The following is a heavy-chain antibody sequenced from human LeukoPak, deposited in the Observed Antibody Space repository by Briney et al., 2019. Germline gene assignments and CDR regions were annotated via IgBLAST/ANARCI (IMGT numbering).Heavy chain of an antibody. D-gene: IGHD6-13*01. V-gene: IGHV1-3*01. J-gene: IGHJ6*02. CDR2: INAGNGNT. Sequence: ASVKVSCKASEYTFISYAMHWVRQAPGQRLEWMGWINAGNGNTKYSQKFQGRVTITRDTSASTAYMELSSLRSEDTAVYYCARGASSSIVGYYYYGMDVWGQGTTVTVSS. CDR3: ARGASSSIVGYYYYGMDV. CDR1: EYTFISYA.